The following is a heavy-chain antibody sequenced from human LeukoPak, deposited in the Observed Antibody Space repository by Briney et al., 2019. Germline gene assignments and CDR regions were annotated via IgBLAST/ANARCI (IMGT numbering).Heavy chain of an antibody. Sequence: GESLKISCKGSGYNFTSYWIGWVRQMPGKGLEWMGIIYPGDSDTRYSPSLQGQVTISADKSISTAYLQWRSLKASDTAMYYCARDGPLATHEFDYWGQGTLVTVSS. CDR3: ARDGPLATHEFDY. J-gene: IGHJ4*02. CDR1: GYNFTSYW. CDR2: IYPGDSDT. D-gene: IGHD2-15*01. V-gene: IGHV5-51*01.